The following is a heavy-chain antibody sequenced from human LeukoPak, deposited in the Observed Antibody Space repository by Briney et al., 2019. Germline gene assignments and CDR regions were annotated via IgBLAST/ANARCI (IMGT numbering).Heavy chain of an antibody. CDR1: GFTFNNYA. Sequence: GGSLRLSCAASGFTFNNYALAWVRQTPEKGLECVSAISGDGVSPYYVDSVRGRFTISRDNSKNTLYLQMHSLRVEDTAVYYCAKEMGHSPHSSGTYWSDGGVGLDYWGQGTLVTVSS. CDR2: ISGDGVSP. CDR3: AKEMGHSPHSSGTYWSDGGVGLDY. J-gene: IGHJ4*02. V-gene: IGHV3-23*01. D-gene: IGHD3-10*01.